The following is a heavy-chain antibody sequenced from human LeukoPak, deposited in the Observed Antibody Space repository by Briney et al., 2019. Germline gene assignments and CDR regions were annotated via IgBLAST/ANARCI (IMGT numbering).Heavy chain of an antibody. D-gene: IGHD6-19*01. Sequence: SETLSLTCTVSRGSVNSNSYYWGWIRQPPGKGLEWIGTIYYSGNTYYNPSLESRVTISVDTSKNQFSLKLTSVTAEDTAVYYCARLSSGWGFDYWGQGTLVTVSS. CDR3: ARLSSGWGFDY. CDR2: IYYSGNT. V-gene: IGHV4-39*07. CDR1: RGSVNSNSYY. J-gene: IGHJ4*02.